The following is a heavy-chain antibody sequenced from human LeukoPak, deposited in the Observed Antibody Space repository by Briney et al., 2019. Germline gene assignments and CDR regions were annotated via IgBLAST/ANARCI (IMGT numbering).Heavy chain of an antibody. Sequence: GPTLVNPTQTLTLTCTFSGFSLSTRGVGVGWIRQPPGKALEWLALIYWDDDKRYSPSLKSRLTITKDTSKNQVVFTVTNMDPVDTATYYCAHTPVHYLGSRGYGQSGNFDYWGQGTQVTVSS. CDR2: IYWDDDK. V-gene: IGHV2-5*02. CDR1: GFSLSTRGVG. J-gene: IGHJ4*02. CDR3: AHTPVHYLGSRGYGQSGNFDY. D-gene: IGHD3-22*01.